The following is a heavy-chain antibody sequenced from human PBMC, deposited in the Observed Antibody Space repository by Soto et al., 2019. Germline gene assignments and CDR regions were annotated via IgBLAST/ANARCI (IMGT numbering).Heavy chain of an antibody. CDR2: INPSGGST. CDR1: GYTFTSYY. CDR3: ARDYSSPSEEGTRLDWFDP. J-gene: IGHJ5*02. D-gene: IGHD6-6*01. V-gene: IGHV1-46*01. Sequence: ASVKVSCKASGYTFTSYYMHWVRQAPGQGLEWMGIINPSGGSTSYAQKFQGRVTMTRDTSTSTVYMELSSLRSEDTAVYYCARDYSSPSEEGTRLDWFDPWGQGTLVTVSS.